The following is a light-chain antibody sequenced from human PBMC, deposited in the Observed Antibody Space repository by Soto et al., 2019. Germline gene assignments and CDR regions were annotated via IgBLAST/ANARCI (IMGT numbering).Light chain of an antibody. Sequence: QSVLTQPASVSGSPGQSITISCTGTSSDVGAYNYVSWYQKYPGKAPKVMIYEVSNRPSGVSNRFSGSKSGNSASLTIAGLQAADEADYYCSSYTTSSTVVFGGGTKVTVL. CDR2: EVS. CDR3: SSYTTSSTVV. CDR1: SSDVGAYNY. J-gene: IGLJ2*01. V-gene: IGLV2-14*01.